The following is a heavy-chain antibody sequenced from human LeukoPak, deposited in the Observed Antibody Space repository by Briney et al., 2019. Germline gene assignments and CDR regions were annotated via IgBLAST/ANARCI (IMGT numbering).Heavy chain of an antibody. Sequence: GGSLRLSCAASGFTFSTYSFNWVRQAPGKGLEWVSYIRGGDSISYAESVKGRFTISRDNAKNSLSLQMNSLRAEDTAIYYCARDKDWSFDYWGQGTLVTVSS. V-gene: IGHV3-48*01. CDR3: ARDKDWSFDY. D-gene: IGHD3/OR15-3a*01. J-gene: IGHJ4*02. CDR2: IRGGDSI. CDR1: GFTFSTYS.